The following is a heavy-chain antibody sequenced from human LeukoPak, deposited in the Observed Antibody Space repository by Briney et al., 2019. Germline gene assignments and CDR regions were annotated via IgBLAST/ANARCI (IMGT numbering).Heavy chain of an antibody. V-gene: IGHV4-34*01. Sequence: GTLRLSCAASGFTFSSYGMSWVRQPPGKGLEWIGEINHSGSTNYNPSLKSRVTISVDTSKNQFSLKLSSVTAADTAVYYCARHSTRGIAVAGLDYWGQGTLVTVSS. CDR3: ARHSTRGIAVAGLDY. J-gene: IGHJ4*02. D-gene: IGHD6-19*01. CDR2: INHSGST. CDR1: GFTFSSYG.